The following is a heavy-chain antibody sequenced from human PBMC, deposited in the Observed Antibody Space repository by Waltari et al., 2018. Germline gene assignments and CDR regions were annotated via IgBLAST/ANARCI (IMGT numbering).Heavy chain of an antibody. CDR1: GFTFTTYW. D-gene: IGHD5-18*01. CDR3: ARDHVYTYGTGWDAPDF. CDR2: IKYDASEK. Sequence: AASGFTFTTYWMSWVRQAPGKGLEWVANIKYDASEKYYVDSVKGRFTISRDNAKNSLDLQMNSLRVEDTAMYYCARDHVYTYGTGWDAPDFLGQGTMVTVSS. V-gene: IGHV3-7*01. J-gene: IGHJ3*01.